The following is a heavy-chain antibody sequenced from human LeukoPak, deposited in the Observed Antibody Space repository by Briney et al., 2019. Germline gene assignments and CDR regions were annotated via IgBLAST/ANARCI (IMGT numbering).Heavy chain of an antibody. D-gene: IGHD1-26*01. Sequence: GGSLRLSCAASGFTFSSYGMHWVRQAPGKGLEGVAFIRYDGSNKYYADSVKGRFTISRDNSKNTLYLQMNSLRAEDTAVYYCAKDLGGATTGFDYWGQGTLVTVSS. CDR1: GFTFSSYG. CDR3: AKDLGGATTGFDY. J-gene: IGHJ4*02. CDR2: IRYDGSNK. V-gene: IGHV3-30*02.